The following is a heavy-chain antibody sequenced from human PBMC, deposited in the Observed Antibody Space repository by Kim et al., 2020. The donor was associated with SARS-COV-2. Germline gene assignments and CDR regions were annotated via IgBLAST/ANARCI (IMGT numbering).Heavy chain of an antibody. CDR2: ISSSNNI. Sequence: GGSLRLSCAASGFTFTSYSMNWVRQAPGKGLEGVSYISSSNNIFYAGSVKGRFTISRDNAKGSLYLQMDSLRDEDTALYYCARDLGDNSPYVFDIWGQGT. V-gene: IGHV3-48*02. J-gene: IGHJ3*02. CDR3: ARDLGDNSPYVFDI. CDR1: GFTFTSYS. D-gene: IGHD3-10*01.